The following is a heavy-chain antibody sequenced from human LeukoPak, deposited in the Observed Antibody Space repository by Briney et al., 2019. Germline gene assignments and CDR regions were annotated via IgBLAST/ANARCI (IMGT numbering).Heavy chain of an antibody. CDR1: GGSFSGYY. V-gene: IGHV4-34*01. CDR2: INHSGST. D-gene: IGHD4-11*01. J-gene: IGHJ4*02. Sequence: SETLSLTCAVYGGSFSGYYWSWIRQPPGKGLEWIGEINHSGSTNYNPSLKSRVTISVDTSKNQFSLKLSSVTAADTAVYYCARALADLDYSNYLGKGSLDYFDYWGQGTLVTVSS. CDR3: ARALADLDYSNYLGKGSLDYFDY.